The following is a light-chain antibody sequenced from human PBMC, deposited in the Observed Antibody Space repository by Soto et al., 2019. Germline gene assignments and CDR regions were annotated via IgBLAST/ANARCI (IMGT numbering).Light chain of an antibody. CDR1: QSINTW. Sequence: DIQMTQSPSTLSASIGDRVTITCRVSQSINTWLAWYQQKPGKAPNLLIYDASNLASGVPSRFSGSGSGTEFTLVISSLQPGDFATYYCQQYDTYSYTFGQGTKLEI. CDR2: DAS. V-gene: IGKV1-5*01. CDR3: QQYDTYSYT. J-gene: IGKJ2*01.